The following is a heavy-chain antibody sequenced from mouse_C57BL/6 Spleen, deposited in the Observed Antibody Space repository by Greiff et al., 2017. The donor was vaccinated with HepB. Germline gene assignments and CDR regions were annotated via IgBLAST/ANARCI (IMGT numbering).Heavy chain of an antibody. CDR2: ISSGGDYI. V-gene: IGHV5-9-1*02. D-gene: IGHD2-2*01. CDR3: TRDQGLSMVTTGFDY. J-gene: IGHJ2*01. Sequence: EVKLVESGEGLVKPGGSLKLSCAASGFTFSSYAMSWVRQTPEKRLEWVAYISSGGDYIYYADTVKGRFTISRDNARNTLYLQMSSLKSEDTAMYYCTRDQGLSMVTTGFDYWGQGTTLTVSS. CDR1: GFTFSSYA.